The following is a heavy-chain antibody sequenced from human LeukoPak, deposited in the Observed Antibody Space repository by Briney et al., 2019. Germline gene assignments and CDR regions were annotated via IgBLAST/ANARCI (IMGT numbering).Heavy chain of an antibody. CDR1: GYSISNGFY. Sequence: SETLSLTCTVSGYSISNGFYWAWIRRPPGKGLEWIGSISHSGTTYYNPSFKSRVTISLDTSKNQFSLKLKSVTAADTAFYYCEREGDILGATIDSWGQGTLVTVSS. CDR2: ISHSGTT. CDR3: EREGDILGATIDS. D-gene: IGHD1-26*01. J-gene: IGHJ4*02. V-gene: IGHV4-38-2*02.